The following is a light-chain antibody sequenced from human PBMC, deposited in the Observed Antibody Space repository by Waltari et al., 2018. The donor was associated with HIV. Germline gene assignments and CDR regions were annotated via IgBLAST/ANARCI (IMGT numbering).Light chain of an antibody. CDR1: QSVMNNY. J-gene: IGKJ5*01. V-gene: IGKV3-20*01. CDR2: GAS. Sequence: EIVLTQSPGTLSLSPGDRATLSCRASQSVMNNYLAWYQQKPGQAPRLLISGASSRATGIPDRFSGSGSRTDFTLTINTMEPEDFAVYDCQQYGRSPITFGQGTRLDIK. CDR3: QQYGRSPIT.